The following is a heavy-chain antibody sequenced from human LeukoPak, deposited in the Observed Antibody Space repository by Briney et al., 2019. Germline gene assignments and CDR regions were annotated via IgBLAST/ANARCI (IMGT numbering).Heavy chain of an antibody. J-gene: IGHJ4*02. D-gene: IGHD6-13*01. CDR3: ARTLYIAAVPGGFDY. CDR1: GYTFTDYY. V-gene: IGHV1-2*02. Sequence: ASVKVSCKASGYTFTDYYIHWVRQAPGQGLEWMGWINPNSGGTNYAQRFQGRVTMTRATSISTVYMELSRLRSDDTALYYCARTLYIAAVPGGFDYWGQGTLITVSS. CDR2: INPNSGGT.